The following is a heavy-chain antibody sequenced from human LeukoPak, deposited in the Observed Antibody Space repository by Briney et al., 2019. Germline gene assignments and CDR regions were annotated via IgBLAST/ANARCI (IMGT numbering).Heavy chain of an antibody. D-gene: IGHD6-13*01. V-gene: IGHV1-2*02. CDR1: GYRFTAYC. CDR3: ARVPGAAAGQFPIDY. CDR2: INPHSGAT. J-gene: IGHJ4*02. Sequence: ASVKVSCKVSGYRFTAYCMHWVRQAPGQGLEWMGWINPHSGATKYAQKFQGRLTMTRDMSISTTYMELSRLRSDDTAVYYCARVPGAAAGQFPIDYWGQGTLVTVSS.